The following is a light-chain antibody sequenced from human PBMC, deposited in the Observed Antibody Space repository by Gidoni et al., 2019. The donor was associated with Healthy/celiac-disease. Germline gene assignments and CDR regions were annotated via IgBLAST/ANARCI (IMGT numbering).Light chain of an antibody. CDR3: KQYSSYSWT. CDR1: QSISSW. J-gene: IGKJ1*01. CDR2: KAS. Sequence: DIQMTQSTPTLSAFVGDRVTITCRASQSISSWLAWYQQKPVKAPKLLISKASTLERGVPSRFSGSGAGTDFALTISSLQPDDFATYYCKQYSSYSWTFGQWTKVEIK. V-gene: IGKV1-5*03.